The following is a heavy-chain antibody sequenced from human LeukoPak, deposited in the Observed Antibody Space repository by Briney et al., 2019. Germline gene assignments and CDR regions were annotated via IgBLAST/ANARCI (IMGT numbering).Heavy chain of an antibody. CDR1: GFTFRDYS. Sequence: GGSLRLSCALSGFTFRDYSINWVRHAPGKGLEWVSSINPTSSSIYYADAVRGRFTISRDNAKSSLYLQMNGLTVEDTAVYYCVRLRGNSDRSYYYYYYDHWGQGILVTVSS. V-gene: IGHV3-21*01. CDR2: INPTSSSI. CDR3: VRLRGNSDRSYYYYYYDH. D-gene: IGHD3-22*01. J-gene: IGHJ4*02.